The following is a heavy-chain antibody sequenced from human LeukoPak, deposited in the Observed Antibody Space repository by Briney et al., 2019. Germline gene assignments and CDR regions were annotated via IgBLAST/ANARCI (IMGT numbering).Heavy chain of an antibody. Sequence: SETLSLTCTVPGGSISSSSYYWGWIRQPPGKGLEWIGSIYYSGSTYYNPSLKSRVTISVDTSKNQFSLKLSSVTAADTAVYYCARARGTGGSCYSCGWFDPWGQGTLVTVSS. CDR1: GGSISSSSYY. D-gene: IGHD2-15*01. J-gene: IGHJ5*02. V-gene: IGHV4-39*07. CDR3: ARARGTGGSCYSCGWFDP. CDR2: IYYSGST.